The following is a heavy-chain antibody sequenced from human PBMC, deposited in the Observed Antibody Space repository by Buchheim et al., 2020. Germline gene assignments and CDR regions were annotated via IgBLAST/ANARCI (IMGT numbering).Heavy chain of an antibody. V-gene: IGHV4-39*07. Sequence: HLQGSGPGLVRPSETLSLTCTVSGASINSGGYYWDWVRQPPGKGLEWVGHIYSGGSTYFNPSLKSRVPISFDASINQHSLMLTSVTAADTGTYYCARGSYQTGWRGFSYYSMDVWGQGT. J-gene: IGHJ6*02. CDR3: ARGSYQTGWRGFSYYSMDV. D-gene: IGHD6-19*01. CDR1: GASINSGGYY. CDR2: IYSGGST.